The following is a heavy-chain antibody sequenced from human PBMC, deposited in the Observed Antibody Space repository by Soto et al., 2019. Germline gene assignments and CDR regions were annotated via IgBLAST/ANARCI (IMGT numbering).Heavy chain of an antibody. Sequence: VGSLRLSCAASGFTFSSYAMSWVRQAPGKGLEWVSAISGSGGSTYYADSVKGRFTISRDNSKNTLYLQMNSLRAEDTAVYYCAILGAGVVTDYYGMDVWGQGTTVTVSS. CDR2: ISGSGGST. D-gene: IGHD2-21*02. V-gene: IGHV3-23*01. J-gene: IGHJ6*02. CDR3: AILGAGVVTDYYGMDV. CDR1: GFTFSSYA.